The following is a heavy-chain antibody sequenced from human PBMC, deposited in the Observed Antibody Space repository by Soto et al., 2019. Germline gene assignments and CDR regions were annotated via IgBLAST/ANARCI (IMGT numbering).Heavy chain of an antibody. CDR3: ARTAAMAPFDY. J-gene: IGHJ4*02. D-gene: IGHD5-18*01. Sequence: PSETLSLTCTVSGGSISSGDYYWSWIRQPPGKGLEWIGYIYYSGSAYYNPSLKSRVTISVDTSKNQFSLKLSSVTAADTAVYYCARTAAMAPFDYWGQGTLVTVSS. V-gene: IGHV4-30-4*01. CDR1: GGSISSGDYY. CDR2: IYYSGSA.